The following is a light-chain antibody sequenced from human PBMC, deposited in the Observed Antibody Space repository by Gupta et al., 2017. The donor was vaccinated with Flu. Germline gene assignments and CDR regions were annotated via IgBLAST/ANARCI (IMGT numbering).Light chain of an antibody. J-gene: IGKJ5*01. Sequence: EVVLTQSPATLSLSPGERATLSCRASQSVFNYIAWYQQRPGQTPSLLIYDASKRAADVPARFSGSGSGTDFTLIISSLEPEDFAVYYCQQRRYWPQTFGRGTLVEI. V-gene: IGKV3-11*01. CDR1: QSVFNY. CDR2: DAS. CDR3: QQRRYWPQT.